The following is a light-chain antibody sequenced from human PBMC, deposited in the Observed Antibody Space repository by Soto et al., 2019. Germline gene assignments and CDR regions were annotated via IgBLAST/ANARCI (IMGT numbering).Light chain of an antibody. CDR3: CSYAGSYTFSYV. CDR2: DVS. CDR1: SSDVGGYNY. V-gene: IGLV2-11*01. Sequence: QSALTQPRSVSGSPGQSATISCTGTSSDVGGYNYVSWYQQHPGKAPKLMIYDVSKRPSGVPDRFSGSKSGNTASLTISGLQAEDEADYYCCSYAGSYTFSYVFGTRTKVTVL. J-gene: IGLJ1*01.